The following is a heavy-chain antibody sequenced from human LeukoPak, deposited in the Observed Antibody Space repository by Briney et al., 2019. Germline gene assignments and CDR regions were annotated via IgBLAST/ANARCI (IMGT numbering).Heavy chain of an antibody. CDR1: GYTFTSYD. Sequence: GASVKVSCKASGYTFTSYDINWVRQATGQGLEWMGWMNPNSGNTGYAQKFQGRVAITRNTSISTAYMELSSLRSEDTAVYYCARVTGWSRDAFDIWGQGTMVTVSS. CDR3: ARVTGWSRDAFDI. J-gene: IGHJ3*02. D-gene: IGHD1-1*01. V-gene: IGHV1-8*03. CDR2: MNPNSGNT.